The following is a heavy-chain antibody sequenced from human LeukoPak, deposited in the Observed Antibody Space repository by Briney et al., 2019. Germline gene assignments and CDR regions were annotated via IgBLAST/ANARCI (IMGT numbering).Heavy chain of an antibody. D-gene: IGHD4-17*01. V-gene: IGHV4-59*01. CDR2: IYYSGST. CDR1: GGSLSSYY. Sequence: PSETLSLTCTVSGGSLSSYYWNWIRQPPGKGLEWIGYIYYSGSTNFNPSLKSRVTISVDTSKNQFSLKLNSVTAADTAMYYCARSDYGDYHFDYWGQGTLVTVSS. J-gene: IGHJ4*02. CDR3: ARSDYGDYHFDY.